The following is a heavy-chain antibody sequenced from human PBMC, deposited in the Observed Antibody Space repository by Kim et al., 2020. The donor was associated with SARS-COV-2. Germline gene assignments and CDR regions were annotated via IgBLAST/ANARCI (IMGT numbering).Heavy chain of an antibody. CDR2: IYYSGST. V-gene: IGHV4-59*13. Sequence: SETLSLTCTVSGGSISSYYWSWIRQPPGKGLEWIGYIYYSGSTNYNPSLKSRVTISVDTSKNQFSLKLSSVTAADTAVYYCARDLRSSSWSYMDVWGQGTTVTVSS. D-gene: IGHD6-13*01. CDR3: ARDLRSSSWSYMDV. J-gene: IGHJ6*02. CDR1: GGSISSYY.